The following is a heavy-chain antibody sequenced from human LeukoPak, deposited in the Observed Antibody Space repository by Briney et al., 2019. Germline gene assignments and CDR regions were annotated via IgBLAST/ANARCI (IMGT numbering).Heavy chain of an antibody. Sequence: GGSLRLSCTASGFTFGDYLMSWFRQAPGEGLEWIGFISGGTTEYAASAKGRFTISRDGSTSIAYLQMNSLTTEDTAVYYCSRGSGWLSVYWGQGTLVTVSS. J-gene: IGHJ4*02. D-gene: IGHD6-19*01. CDR1: GFTFGDYL. CDR3: SRGSGWLSVY. V-gene: IGHV3-49*01. CDR2: ISGGTT.